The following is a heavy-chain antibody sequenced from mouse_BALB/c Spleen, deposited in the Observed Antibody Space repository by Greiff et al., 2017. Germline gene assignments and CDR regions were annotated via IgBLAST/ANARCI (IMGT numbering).Heavy chain of an antibody. Sequence: EVQGVESGGGLVKPGGSLKLSCAASGFTFSSYAMSWVRQSPEKRLEWVAEISSGGSYTYYPDTVTGRFTISRDNAKNTLYLEMSSLRSEDTAMYYCARGGKRTAMDYWGQGTSVTVSS. J-gene: IGHJ4*01. CDR3: ARGGKRTAMDY. V-gene: IGHV5-9-4*01. CDR1: GFTFSSYA. D-gene: IGHD2-1*01. CDR2: ISSGGSYT.